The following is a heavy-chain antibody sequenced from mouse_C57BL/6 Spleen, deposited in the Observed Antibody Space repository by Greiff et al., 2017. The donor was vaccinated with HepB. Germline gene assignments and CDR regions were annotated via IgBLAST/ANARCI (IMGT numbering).Heavy chain of an antibody. CDR1: GYTFTSYW. CDR3: ARSEEVTSFAY. D-gene: IGHD2-2*01. CDR2: IHPNSGST. J-gene: IGHJ3*01. Sequence: QVQLQQPGAELVKPGASVKLSCKASGYTFTSYWMHWVKQRPGQGLEWIGMIHPNSGSTNYNEKFKSKATLTVDKSSSTAYMQLSSLTSEDSAVYYCARSEEVTSFAYWGQGTLVTVSA. V-gene: IGHV1-64*01.